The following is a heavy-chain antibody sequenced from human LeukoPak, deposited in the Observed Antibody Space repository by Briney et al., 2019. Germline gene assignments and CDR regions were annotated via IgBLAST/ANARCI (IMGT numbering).Heavy chain of an antibody. CDR3: AKGPPYYGSGGNTDY. V-gene: IGHV3-23*01. CDR1: GFTFSSYG. J-gene: IGHJ4*02. D-gene: IGHD3-10*01. Sequence: GGSLRLSCAASGFTFSSYGMSWVRQAPGKGLEWVSAISGSGGSTCYADSVKGRFTISRDNSKNTLYLQMNSLRAEDTAVYYCAKGPPYYGSGGNTDYWGQGTLVTVSS. CDR2: ISGSGGST.